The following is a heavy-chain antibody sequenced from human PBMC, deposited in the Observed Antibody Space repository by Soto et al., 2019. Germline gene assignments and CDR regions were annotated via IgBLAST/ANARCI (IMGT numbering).Heavy chain of an antibody. CDR3: ARGLVIRPYYYHGMDV. V-gene: IGHV4-30-4*02. D-gene: IGHD3-9*01. CDR2: ISSIGST. Sequence: SDTLSLTCTVSGGSISSGDYFWSWIRQSPGKGLEWIGYISSIGSTYYNPSLKSRVSVSRDTSKNQFSLKLSSVTTTDTAVYYCARGLVIRPYYYHGMDVWGQGTTVTV. J-gene: IGHJ6*02. CDR1: GGSISSGDYF.